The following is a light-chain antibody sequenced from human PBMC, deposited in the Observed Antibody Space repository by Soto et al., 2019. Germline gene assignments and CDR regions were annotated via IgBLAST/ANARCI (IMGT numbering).Light chain of an antibody. Sequence: EIVLTQSPGTLSLSPGERATLSCGASQSVSTNFLAWYQQKPGQAPRLLIYGASTRATGIPDRFSGSGSGTDFSLTISRLEPEDFAVYYCQQYGSSPQTFGQGTKVDIK. V-gene: IGKV3-20*01. CDR1: QSVSTNF. CDR3: QQYGSSPQT. CDR2: GAS. J-gene: IGKJ1*01.